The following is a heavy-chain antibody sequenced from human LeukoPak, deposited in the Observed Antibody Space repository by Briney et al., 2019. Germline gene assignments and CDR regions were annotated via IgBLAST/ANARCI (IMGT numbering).Heavy chain of an antibody. V-gene: IGHV4-4*02. CDR1: GGSVSRSNW. D-gene: IGHD4-17*01. J-gene: IGHJ3*01. Sequence: PSETLSLTCVVSGGSVSRSNWWSWVRQPPGKGLEWIGDIFHTGSTNYNPSLTSRVTISLDKSNNQFSLKLTSVTAADTAVYYCASRPYAGPFDVWGQGTMVTVSS. CDR2: IFHTGST. CDR3: ASRPYAGPFDV.